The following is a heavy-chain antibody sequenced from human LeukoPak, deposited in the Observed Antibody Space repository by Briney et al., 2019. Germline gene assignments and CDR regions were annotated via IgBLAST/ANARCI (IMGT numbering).Heavy chain of an antibody. Sequence: GGPLRLSCAASGFTFSSYGMHWVRQAPGKGLEWVAFIRYDGSNKYYADSVKGRFTISRDNSKNTLYLQMNSLRAEDTAVYYCAKDRDYSNFVHYFFDYWGQGTLVTVSS. CDR1: GFTFSSYG. D-gene: IGHD4-11*01. CDR3: AKDRDYSNFVHYFFDY. CDR2: IRYDGSNK. V-gene: IGHV3-30*02. J-gene: IGHJ4*02.